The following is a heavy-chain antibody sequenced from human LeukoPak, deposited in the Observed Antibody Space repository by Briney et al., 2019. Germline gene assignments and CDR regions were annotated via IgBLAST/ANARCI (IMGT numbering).Heavy chain of an antibody. Sequence: GGSLRLSCAASGFTFSASDMHWVRQAPGEGLEWVSAIGRIGDTYYTDSVQGRFTICRENAKSYFYLYMNNLRAGDTDVYYCAREVTDTISSGWYFDLWGRGTLVTVSS. D-gene: IGHD2-21*02. CDR3: AREVTDTISSGWYFDL. J-gene: IGHJ2*01. V-gene: IGHV3-13*01. CDR1: GFTFSASD. CDR2: IGRIGDT.